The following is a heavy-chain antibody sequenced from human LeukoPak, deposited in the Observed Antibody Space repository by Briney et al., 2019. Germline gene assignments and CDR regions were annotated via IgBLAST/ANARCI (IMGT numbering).Heavy chain of an antibody. Sequence: PSQTLSLTCAVSGGSISSGGYSWSWIRQPPGKGLEWIGYIYHSGSTYYNPSLKTRVTISVDRSKNQFSLKLSSVTAADTAVYYGARADIRNGYYPAHFDYWGQGTLVTVSS. J-gene: IGHJ4*02. CDR3: ARADIRNGYYPAHFDY. V-gene: IGHV4-30-2*01. D-gene: IGHD3-22*01. CDR1: GGSISSGGYS. CDR2: IYHSGST.